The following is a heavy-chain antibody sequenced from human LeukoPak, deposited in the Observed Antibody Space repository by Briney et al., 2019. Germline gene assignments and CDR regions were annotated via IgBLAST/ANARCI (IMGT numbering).Heavy chain of an antibody. CDR1: GFTFSSYG. Sequence: GGSLRLSCAASGFTFSSYGMHWVRQAPGKGLEWVAFIRYDGSNKYYADSVKGRFTISRDNSKNTLYLQMNSLRAEDTAVYYCAKGGERSSGIYYYYYYMDVWGKGTTVTVSS. CDR2: IRYDGSNK. V-gene: IGHV3-30*02. CDR3: AKGGERSSGIYYYYYYMDV. J-gene: IGHJ6*03. D-gene: IGHD3-10*01.